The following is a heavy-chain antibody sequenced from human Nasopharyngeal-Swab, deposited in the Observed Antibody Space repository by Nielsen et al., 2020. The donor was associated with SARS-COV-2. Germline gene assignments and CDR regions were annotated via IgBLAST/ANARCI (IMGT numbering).Heavy chain of an antibody. D-gene: IGHD3-3*01. CDR3: ASCRTSITIFGVVIRNGMDV. J-gene: IGHJ6*02. V-gene: IGHV4-39*01. Sequence: WIRQPPGKGLEWIGSIYYSGSTYYNPSLKSRVTISVDTSKNQFPLKLSSVTAADTAVYYCASCRTSITIFGVVIRNGMDVWGQGTTVTVSS. CDR2: IYYSGST.